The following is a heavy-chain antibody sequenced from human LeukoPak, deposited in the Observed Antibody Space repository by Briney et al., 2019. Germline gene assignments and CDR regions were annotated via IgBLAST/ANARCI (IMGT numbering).Heavy chain of an antibody. J-gene: IGHJ4*02. V-gene: IGHV3-7*03. D-gene: IGHD6-19*01. CDR1: GFTVSSNY. Sequence: GGSLRLSCAASGFTVSSNYMSWVRQAPGKGLEWVANIKQDGSEKYYEDSVKGRFTISRDNAKNSLYLQMNSLRAEDTAVYYCASWPGGWYGEDSWGQGTLVTVSS. CDR3: ASWPGGWYGEDS. CDR2: IKQDGSEK.